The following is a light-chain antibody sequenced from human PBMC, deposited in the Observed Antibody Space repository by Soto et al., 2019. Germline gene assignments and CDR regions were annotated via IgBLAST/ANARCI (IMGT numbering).Light chain of an antibody. CDR3: MQALPTPPYT. V-gene: IGKV2-28*01. J-gene: IGKJ2*01. CDR1: QSLLHSNGYNY. Sequence: DIVMTQSPLSLPVTPGEPASISCRSSQSLLHSNGYNYLDWYLQKPGQSPQLLIYLGSNRASGVPKRFSGSGSGTDFTLKISRVEAEDVGVYYCMQALPTPPYTFGQETKLEIK. CDR2: LGS.